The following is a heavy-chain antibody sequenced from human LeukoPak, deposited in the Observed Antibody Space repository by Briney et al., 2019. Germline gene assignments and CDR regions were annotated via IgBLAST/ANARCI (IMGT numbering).Heavy chain of an antibody. CDR3: AKGGYSSGWRNYFDY. Sequence: GGSLRLSCAASGFTFSSSAMSWVRQAPRKGLEWVSSISSSGGSTYYADSVKGRFTISRDNSKNTLYLQMYTLRAEDTAVYYCAKGGYSSGWRNYFDYWGQGTLVTVSS. CDR2: ISSSGGST. V-gene: IGHV3-23*01. CDR1: GFTFSSSA. J-gene: IGHJ4*02. D-gene: IGHD6-19*01.